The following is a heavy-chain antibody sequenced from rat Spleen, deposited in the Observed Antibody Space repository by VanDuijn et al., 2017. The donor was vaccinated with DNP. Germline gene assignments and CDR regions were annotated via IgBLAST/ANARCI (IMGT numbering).Heavy chain of an antibody. V-gene: IGHV5-22*01. CDR1: GFTFSAYY. CDR3: ARPDY. CDR2: IGSPAYAP. J-gene: IGHJ2*01. Sequence: EVQLVESGGGLVQPGRSLKLSCAASGFTFSAYYMAWVRQAPAKGLEWVAYIGSPAYAPYYTDSVKGRFTISRDNAKNTLYLQMNSLRSEDMATYYCARPDYWGQGVMVTVSS.